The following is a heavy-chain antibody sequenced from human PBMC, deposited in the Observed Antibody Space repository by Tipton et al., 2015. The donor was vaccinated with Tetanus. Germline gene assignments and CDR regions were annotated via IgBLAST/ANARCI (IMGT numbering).Heavy chain of an antibody. J-gene: IGHJ4*02. D-gene: IGHD6-19*01. CDR1: GGSISNNYWY. V-gene: IGHV4-39*01. CDR3: ARLSSGWSLDPLYYFDY. Sequence: TLSLTCTVSGGSISNNYWYWGWIRQPPGKGLEWIASIYYSGSTYYNPPLKSRVTISVDTSKNQFSLNLSSVTAADTAIYYCARLSSGWSLDPLYYFDYWGQGTLVTVSS. CDR2: IYYSGST.